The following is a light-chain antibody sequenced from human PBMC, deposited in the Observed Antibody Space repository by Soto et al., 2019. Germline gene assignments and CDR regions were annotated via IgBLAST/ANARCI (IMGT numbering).Light chain of an antibody. V-gene: IGLV3-25*03. CDR2: KDS. CDR3: QSADSSGTYQAV. Sequence: SYELTQPPSVSVSPGQTARITCSGDALPKQYAYWYQQKPGQAPVLVIYKDSERPSGIPERFSGSSSGTTVTLTISGVQAEDEADYYCQSADSSGTYQAVFGGGTQLTVL. J-gene: IGLJ7*01. CDR1: ALPKQY.